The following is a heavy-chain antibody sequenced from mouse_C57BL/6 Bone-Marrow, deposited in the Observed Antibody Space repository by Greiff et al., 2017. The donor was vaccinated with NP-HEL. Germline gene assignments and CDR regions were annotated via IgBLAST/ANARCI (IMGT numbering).Heavy chain of an antibody. D-gene: IGHD1-1*01. Sequence: EVQVVEPGGGLVKPGGSLKLSCAASGFTFSSYAMSWVRQTPEKRLEWVATISDGGSYTYYPDNVKGRFTISRDNAKNNLYLQMSHLKSEDTAMYYCARDGPFTTVVATNYFDYWGQGTTLTVSS. CDR2: ISDGGSYT. J-gene: IGHJ2*01. CDR3: ARDGPFTTVVATNYFDY. V-gene: IGHV5-4*01. CDR1: GFTFSSYA.